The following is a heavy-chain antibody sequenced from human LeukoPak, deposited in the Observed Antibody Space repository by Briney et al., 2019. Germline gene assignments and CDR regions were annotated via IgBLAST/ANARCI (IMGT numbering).Heavy chain of an antibody. J-gene: IGHJ4*02. CDR1: GFSFSGHW. V-gene: IGHV3-74*01. D-gene: IGHD1-26*01. CDR3: AKGWSGASGYYFDY. Sequence: GGSLRLSCIASGFSFSGHWMHWARQLPGKGLVWVSRISPTGSTTSYADSVKGRFTVSRDNAKNTLYLQMNSLRAEDTAVYYCAKGWSGASGYYFDYWGQGTLVTVSS. CDR2: ISPTGSTT.